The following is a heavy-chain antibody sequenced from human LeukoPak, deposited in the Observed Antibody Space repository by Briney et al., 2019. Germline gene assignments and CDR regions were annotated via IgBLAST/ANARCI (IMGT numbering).Heavy chain of an antibody. CDR3: ARGEDSSGYYYYYYYMDV. D-gene: IGHD3-22*01. Sequence: PAETLSLTCAVYGGSFSGYYWSWIRQPPGKGLEWIGEINHSGSTNYNPSLKSRVTISVDTSKNQFSLKLSSVTAADTAVYYCARGEDSSGYYYYYYYMDVWGKGTTVTVSS. CDR2: INHSGST. J-gene: IGHJ6*03. V-gene: IGHV4-34*01. CDR1: GGSFSGYY.